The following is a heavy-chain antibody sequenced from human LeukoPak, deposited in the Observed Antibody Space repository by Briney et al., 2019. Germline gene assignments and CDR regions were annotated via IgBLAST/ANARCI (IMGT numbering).Heavy chain of an antibody. V-gene: IGHV4-59*01. J-gene: IGHJ4*02. CDR2: FYNSGRS. Sequence: LETLSLTCTVSGGSISDYYRGWIRQPPGKGLEWIGYFYNSGRSTYNPSLKSRVTISADTSKNHFSLKLNSVTTADTAVYYCTRGAGWLIDYWGQGILVTVS. CDR1: GGSISDYY. CDR3: TRGAGWLIDY. D-gene: IGHD3-16*01.